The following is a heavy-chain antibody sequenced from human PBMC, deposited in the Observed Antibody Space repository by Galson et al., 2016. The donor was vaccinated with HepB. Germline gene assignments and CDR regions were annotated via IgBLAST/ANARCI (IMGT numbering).Heavy chain of an antibody. Sequence: SLRLSCAASGVSFSSFDMSWVRQAPGKGLEWVSGVSTDGGATYSADSVKGRFTITRDNSKNTLYLQMNTLRAEDTAIYYCARWKAEGESNWLDPWGQGTLVTVSS. V-gene: IGHV3-23*01. CDR2: VSTDGGAT. CDR3: ARWKAEGESNWLDP. J-gene: IGHJ5*02. CDR1: GVSFSSFD. D-gene: IGHD1-1*01.